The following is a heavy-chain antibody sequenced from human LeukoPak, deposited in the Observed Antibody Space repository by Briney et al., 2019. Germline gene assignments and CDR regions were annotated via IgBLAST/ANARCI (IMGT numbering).Heavy chain of an antibody. CDR1: GGSISSYY. V-gene: IGHV4-59*08. J-gene: IGHJ6*02. D-gene: IGHD3-10*01. CDR2: IYYSGST. CDR3: ARRGPAGAYYYYGMDV. Sequence: KPSETLSLTCTVSGGSISSYYWSWIRQPPGKGLEWIGYIYYSGSTNYNPSLKSRVTISVDTSKNQFSLKLSSVTAADTAVYYCARRGPAGAYYYYGMDVWGQGTTVTVSS.